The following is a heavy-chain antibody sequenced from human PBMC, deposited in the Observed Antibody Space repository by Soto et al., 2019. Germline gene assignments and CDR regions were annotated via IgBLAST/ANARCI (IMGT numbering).Heavy chain of an antibody. CDR2: IYYSGST. D-gene: IGHD3-10*01. CDR3: ARDYGSGDYYYGMDV. V-gene: IGHV4-31*03. Sequence: QVQLQESGPGLVKPSQTLSLTCTVSGGSISSGGYYWSWIRQHPGKGLEWIGYIYYSGSTYYNPSLKSRVTIAVDTSKNQFSLKLSSVTAADTAVYYCARDYGSGDYYYGMDVWGQGTTVTVSS. J-gene: IGHJ6*02. CDR1: GGSISSGGYY.